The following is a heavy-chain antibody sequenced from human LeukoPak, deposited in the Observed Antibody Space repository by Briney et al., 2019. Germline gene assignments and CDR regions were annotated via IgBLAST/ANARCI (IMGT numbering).Heavy chain of an antibody. V-gene: IGHV4-59*08. Sequence: SETLSLTCTVSGRSISSYYWSWIRQPPGKGQEWIGYIYYSGSTNYNPSLKSRVTISVDTSKKQFSLKLSSVTAADTAVYYCARGYSSSSGRPDYWGQGTLVTVSS. CDR1: GRSISSYY. D-gene: IGHD6-6*01. CDR3: ARGYSSSSGRPDY. CDR2: IYYSGST. J-gene: IGHJ4*02.